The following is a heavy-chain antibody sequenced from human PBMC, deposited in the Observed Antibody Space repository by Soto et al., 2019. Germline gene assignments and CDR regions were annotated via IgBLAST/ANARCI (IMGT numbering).Heavy chain of an antibody. CDR1: GYSISSGYY. V-gene: IGHV4-38-2*02. D-gene: IGHD5-12*01. CDR2: IYHSGST. Sequence: SETLSLTCAVSGYSISSGYYWGWIRQPPGKGLEWIGSIYHSGSTYYNPSLKSRVTISVDTSKNQFSLKLSSVTAADTAVYYCAREVEMATIPNWFDPWGQGTLVTVSS. CDR3: AREVEMATIPNWFDP. J-gene: IGHJ5*02.